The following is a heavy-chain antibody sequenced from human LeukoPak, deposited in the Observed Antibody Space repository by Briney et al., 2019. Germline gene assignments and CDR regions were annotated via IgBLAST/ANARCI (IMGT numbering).Heavy chain of an antibody. CDR2: INCSGGGT. D-gene: IGHD1-26*01. V-gene: IGHV1-46*01. J-gene: IGHJ4*02. Sequence: WASVKVSCKASGYTFTSYYLHWVRQAPGQGLEWMGIINCSGGGTVYAQKFQGRVTMTRDMSTGTVYMELSSLRSDDTAVYYCARGGIVGATWWPLDYWGQGTLVTVSS. CDR3: ARGGIVGATWWPLDY. CDR1: GYTFTSYY.